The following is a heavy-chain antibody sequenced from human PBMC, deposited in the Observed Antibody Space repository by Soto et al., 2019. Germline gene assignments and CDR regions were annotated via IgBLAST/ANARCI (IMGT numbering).Heavy chain of an antibody. CDR2: IYYSGST. CDR3: ARSVDP. Sequence: PSETLSLTCTVSGGSISSSSYYWGWIRHPPGKGLEWIGSIYYSGSTFYNPSLKGRVTISVDTSKNQFSLKLSSVTAADTAVYYCARSVDPWGQGTLVTAPQ. J-gene: IGHJ5*02. CDR1: GGSISSSSYY. V-gene: IGHV4-39*01.